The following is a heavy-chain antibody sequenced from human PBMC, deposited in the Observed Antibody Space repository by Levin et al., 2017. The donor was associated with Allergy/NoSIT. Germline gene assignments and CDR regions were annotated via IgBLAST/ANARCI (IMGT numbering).Heavy chain of an antibody. CDR1: GFTFSSYA. J-gene: IGHJ4*02. V-gene: IGHV3-23*01. CDR2: FSGSGDST. CDR3: AKDSGYSDS. Sequence: SCAASGFTFSSYAMSWVRQAPGKGLEWVSTFSGSGDSTYYADSVKGRFTISRDNSKNTLYLQMNSLRAEDTALYYCAKDSGYSDSWGQGTLVTVSS.